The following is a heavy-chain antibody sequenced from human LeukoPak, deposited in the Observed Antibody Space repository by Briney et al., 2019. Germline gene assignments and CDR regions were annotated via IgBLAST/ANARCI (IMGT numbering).Heavy chain of an antibody. V-gene: IGHV3-7*01. CDR3: ARDAHYYDSSGYY. Sequence: PGGSLRLSCAASGFTFSDYYMSWIRQAPGKGLEWVANIKQDGSEKYYVDSVKGRFTISRDNAKNSLYLQMNSLRAEDTAVYYCARDAHYYDSSGYYWGQGTLVTVSS. J-gene: IGHJ4*02. CDR1: GFTFSDYY. CDR2: IKQDGSEK. D-gene: IGHD3-22*01.